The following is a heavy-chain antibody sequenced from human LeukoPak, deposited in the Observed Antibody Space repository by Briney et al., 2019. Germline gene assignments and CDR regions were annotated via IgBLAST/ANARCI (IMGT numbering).Heavy chain of an antibody. CDR1: GGSFSGYY. J-gene: IGHJ4*02. CDR3: ARLSSEGDY. Sequence: SETLSLTCAVYGGSFSGYYWSWIRQPPGKGLEWIGEINHSGSTNYNPSLKSRVTISVDTSKNQFSLKLSSVTAADTAVYYCARLSSEGDYWGQGTLVTVSS. V-gene: IGHV4-34*01. CDR2: INHSGST. D-gene: IGHD6-19*01.